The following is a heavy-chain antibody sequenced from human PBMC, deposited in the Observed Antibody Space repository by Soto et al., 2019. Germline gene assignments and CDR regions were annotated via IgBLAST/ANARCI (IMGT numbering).Heavy chain of an antibody. J-gene: IGHJ5*02. CDR3: ARCIVVVPAAMPWFDP. V-gene: IGHV4-34*01. D-gene: IGHD2-2*01. Sequence: QVQLQQWGAGLLKPSETLSLTCAVYGGSFSGYYWSWIRQPPGKGLEWSGEINHSGSTNYNPSLKSRVTISVDTSTNQFSLKLSSVTAADTAVYYCARCIVVVPAAMPWFDPWGQGTLVTVSS. CDR2: INHSGST. CDR1: GGSFSGYY.